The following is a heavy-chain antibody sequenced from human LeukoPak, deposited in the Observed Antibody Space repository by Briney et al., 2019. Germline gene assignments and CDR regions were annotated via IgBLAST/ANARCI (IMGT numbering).Heavy chain of an antibody. D-gene: IGHD3-9*01. Sequence: PGRSLRLSCAASGFTFSSYGMHWVRQAPGKGLEWVAVIWYDGSNKYYADSVKGRFTISSDNSKNTPYLQMNSLRAEDTAVYYCARDQVGDILTGTYYFDYWGQGTLVTVSS. V-gene: IGHV3-33*01. CDR3: ARDQVGDILTGTYYFDY. J-gene: IGHJ4*02. CDR1: GFTFSSYG. CDR2: IWYDGSNK.